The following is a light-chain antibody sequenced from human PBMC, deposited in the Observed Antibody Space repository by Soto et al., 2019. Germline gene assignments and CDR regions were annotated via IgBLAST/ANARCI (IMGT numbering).Light chain of an antibody. V-gene: IGKV1-5*03. CDR2: KAS. CDR1: QSIRSW. Sequence: DIQMTQSPSTLSASVGDRVTITCRASQSIRSWLAWYQQKPGKAPKPLIYKASTLESGVPSRFRGSGSGTEFTLTISSLQPDDFATYYCQQYNSYLWTFGQGTKVEIK. CDR3: QQYNSYLWT. J-gene: IGKJ1*01.